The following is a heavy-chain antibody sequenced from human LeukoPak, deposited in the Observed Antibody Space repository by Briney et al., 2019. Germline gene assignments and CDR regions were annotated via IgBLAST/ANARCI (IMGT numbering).Heavy chain of an antibody. CDR3: ARGHGDYLYFDY. V-gene: IGHV4-61*02. D-gene: IGHD4-17*01. CDR2: IYTSGST. Sequence: SETLSLTCTVSGGSIGSGSYYWSWIRQPAGKGLEWIGRIYTSGSTNYNPSLKSRVTISVDTSKNQFSLKLSSVTAADTAVYYCARGHGDYLYFDYWGQGTLVTVSS. J-gene: IGHJ4*02. CDR1: GGSIGSGSYY.